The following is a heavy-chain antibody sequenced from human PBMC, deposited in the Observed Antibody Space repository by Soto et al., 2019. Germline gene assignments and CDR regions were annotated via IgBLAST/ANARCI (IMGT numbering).Heavy chain of an antibody. CDR1: GGSISSGGYY. Sequence: SETLSLTFTVSGGSISSGGYYWSWIRQHPGKGLEWIGYIYYSGSTYYNPSLKSRVTISVDTSKNQFSLKLSSVTAADTAVYYCARAPRKVYYYGSGSPTGYDYWGQGTLVTVSS. CDR3: ARAPRKVYYYGSGSPTGYDY. CDR2: IYYSGST. J-gene: IGHJ4*02. V-gene: IGHV4-31*03. D-gene: IGHD3-10*01.